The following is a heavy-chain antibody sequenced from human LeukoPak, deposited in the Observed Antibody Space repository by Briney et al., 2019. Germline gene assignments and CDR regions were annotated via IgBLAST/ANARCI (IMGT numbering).Heavy chain of an antibody. CDR1: GGSISSSNW. J-gene: IGHJ4*02. Sequence: ASGTLSLTCAVSGGSISSSNWWSWVRQPPGKGLEWIGEIYHSGSTNYNPSLKSRVTISVDKSKNQFSLKLSSVTAADTAVYYCAGHYDFWSGYYDNWGQGTLVTVSS. CDR3: AGHYDFWSGYYDN. CDR2: IYHSGST. V-gene: IGHV4-4*02. D-gene: IGHD3-3*01.